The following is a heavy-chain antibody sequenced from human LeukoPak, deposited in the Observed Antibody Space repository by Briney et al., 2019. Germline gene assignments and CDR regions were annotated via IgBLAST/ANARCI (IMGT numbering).Heavy chain of an antibody. CDR3: ARLTSYNHDYSGRYGLDV. CDR2: IGRSPSYI. Sequence: GGSLRLSCAASGFTFSSSGMNWVRQAPGKGLEWVSSIGRSPSYIYYADSVKGGFTISRDNAKDSLDLQMNSLRAEDTAVYSCARLTSYNHDYSGRYGLDVWRQGTTVTVSS. D-gene: IGHD5-12*01. J-gene: IGHJ6*02. CDR1: GFTFSSSG. V-gene: IGHV3-21*01.